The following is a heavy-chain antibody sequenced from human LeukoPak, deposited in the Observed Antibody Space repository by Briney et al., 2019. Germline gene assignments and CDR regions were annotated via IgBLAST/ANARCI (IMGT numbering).Heavy chain of an antibody. J-gene: IGHJ3*02. CDR3: AKASSGYYDFWSGYDAFDI. CDR1: GFTFSSYA. D-gene: IGHD3-3*01. CDR2: ISGSGGST. V-gene: IGHV3-23*01. Sequence: GGSLRLSCAASGFTFSSYAMSWVRQAPGKGLEWVSAISGSGGSTYYADSVKGRFTISRDNSKNTLYLQMNSLRAEDTAVYYCAKASSGYYDFWSGYDAFDIWGQGTMVTVSS.